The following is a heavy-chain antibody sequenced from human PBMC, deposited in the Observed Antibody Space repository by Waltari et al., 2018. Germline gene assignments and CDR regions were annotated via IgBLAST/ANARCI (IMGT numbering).Heavy chain of an antibody. CDR1: GGSFSGYY. V-gene: IGHV4-34*01. D-gene: IGHD3-9*01. CDR2: IHHGGIT. Sequence: QVQLQQWGAGLLKPSETLSLTCAVYGGSFSGYYWSWIRQPPGKGLEWIGEIHHGGITTYNPALKSRVTISVDTSKNQFSLKLSSVTAADTAVYYCAVTAGWLLPSYAFDIWGQGTMVTVSS. J-gene: IGHJ3*02. CDR3: AVTAGWLLPSYAFDI.